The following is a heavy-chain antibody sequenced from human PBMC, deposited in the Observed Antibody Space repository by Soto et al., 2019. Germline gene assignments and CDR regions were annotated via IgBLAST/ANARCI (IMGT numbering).Heavy chain of an antibody. CDR3: ARDFSGITIFGLVTHYGMDV. D-gene: IGHD3-3*01. CDR1: GYTFTGYY. J-gene: IGHJ6*02. Sequence: ASVKVSCKASGYTFTGYYMHWVRQAPGQGLEWMGWINPNSGGTNYAQKFQGWVTMTRDTSISTAYMELSRLRSDDTAVYYCARDFSGITIFGLVTHYGMDVWGQGTKVTVSS. CDR2: INPNSGGT. V-gene: IGHV1-2*04.